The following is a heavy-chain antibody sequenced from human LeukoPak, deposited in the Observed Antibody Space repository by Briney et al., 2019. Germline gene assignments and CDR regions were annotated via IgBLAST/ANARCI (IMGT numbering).Heavy chain of an antibody. CDR3: AKIRRGVYNWFDP. CDR1: GYTFTGYY. V-gene: IGHV1-2*02. CDR2: INPNSGGT. J-gene: IGHJ5*02. Sequence: APVKVSCKASGYTFTGYYMHWVRQAPGQGLEWMGWINPNSGGTNYAQKFQGRVTMTRDTSISTAYMELSRLRSDDTAVYYCAKIRRGVYNWFDPWGQGTLVTVSS. D-gene: IGHD3-10*01.